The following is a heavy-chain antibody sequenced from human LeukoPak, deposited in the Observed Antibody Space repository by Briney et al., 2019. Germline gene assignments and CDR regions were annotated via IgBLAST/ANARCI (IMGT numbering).Heavy chain of an antibody. J-gene: IGHJ4*02. CDR1: GYTFTGYY. D-gene: IGHD5-18*01. CDR2: INPNRGGT. Sequence: EASVKVSCKASGYTFTGYYIHWVRQAPGQGLEWMGWINPNRGGTNYAQNFQGRDTMTSDTSITTVYMELSGLTSDDTSVYYCAGSVASSGHMPHHYWGQGTLVTVSS. V-gene: IGHV1-2*02. CDR3: AGSVASSGHMPHHY.